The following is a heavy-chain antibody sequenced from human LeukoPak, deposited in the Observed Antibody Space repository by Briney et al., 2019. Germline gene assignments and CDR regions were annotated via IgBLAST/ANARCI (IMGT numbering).Heavy chain of an antibody. CDR2: ISAYNGNT. J-gene: IGHJ5*01. CDR1: GYTFTSYG. Sequence: ASVTVSCKASGYTFTSYGISWVRQAPGQGLEWMGWISAYNGNTNYAQKLQGRVTMTTDTSTSTAYMELRSLRSDDTAVYYCARDPSVGSSGWFVYWGQGTLVTVSS. CDR3: ARDPSVGSSGWFVY. V-gene: IGHV1-18*01. D-gene: IGHD6-19*01.